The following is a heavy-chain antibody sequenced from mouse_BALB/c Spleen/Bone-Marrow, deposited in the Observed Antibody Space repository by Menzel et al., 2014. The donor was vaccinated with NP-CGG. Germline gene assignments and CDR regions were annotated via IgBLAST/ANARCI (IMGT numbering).Heavy chain of an antibody. CDR2: IDPANGNT. V-gene: IGHV14-3*02. CDR1: GFNIKDTY. Sequence: VQLKQSGAELVKPGASVKLSCTASGFNIKDTYMHWVKQRPEQGLEWIGRIDPANGNTKYDSKFQVKATITADTSSNTAYLQLSSLTSEDTAVYYGSSYAMDYWGQGTSVTVSS. J-gene: IGHJ4*01. CDR3: SSYAMDY.